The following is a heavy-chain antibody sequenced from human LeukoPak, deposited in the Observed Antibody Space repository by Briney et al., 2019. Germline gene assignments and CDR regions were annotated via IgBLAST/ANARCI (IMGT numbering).Heavy chain of an antibody. J-gene: IGHJ4*02. Sequence: PSETLSLTCTVSGGSISSYYWSWVRQPPGKGLEWVGYIYYSGSTNYNPSPKSRVTISVDTSKNQFSLKLSSVTAADTAVYYCARDRGSGSYYFDYWGQGTLVTVSS. CDR3: ARDRGSGSYYFDY. CDR2: IYYSGST. V-gene: IGHV4-59*01. CDR1: GGSISSYY. D-gene: IGHD3-10*01.